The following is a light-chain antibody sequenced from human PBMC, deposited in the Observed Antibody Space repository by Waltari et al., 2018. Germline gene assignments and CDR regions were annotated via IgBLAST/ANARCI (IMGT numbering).Light chain of an antibody. V-gene: IGKV3-11*01. CDR3: QQRSNWPLIT. Sequence: EIVLTQSPATLSLSPGERATISCRASQSVINYLAWYQQKPGQAPRLLIYDASNRATDIPARFSGSGSGTDFTLTISSLEPEDFAVYYCQQRSNWPLITFGQGTRLEIK. CDR1: QSVINY. CDR2: DAS. J-gene: IGKJ5*01.